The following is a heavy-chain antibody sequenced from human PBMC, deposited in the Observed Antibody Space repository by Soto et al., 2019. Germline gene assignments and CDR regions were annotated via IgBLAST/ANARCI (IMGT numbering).Heavy chain of an antibody. CDR1: GFTFRSYA. CDR2: ISGGGSDT. V-gene: IGHV3-23*01. D-gene: IGHD3-3*01. Sequence: EVHLLESGGGLVQPGGSLRLSCSASGFTFRSYAMSWVRQAPGKGLEWVSGISGGGSDTYYSDSVRGRFTISRDNSKNTLYLQMNSRRVEDSDVYFCAKDDSLEWFFPLDAWGQGTLVTVSS. CDR3: AKDDSLEWFFPLDA. J-gene: IGHJ5*02.